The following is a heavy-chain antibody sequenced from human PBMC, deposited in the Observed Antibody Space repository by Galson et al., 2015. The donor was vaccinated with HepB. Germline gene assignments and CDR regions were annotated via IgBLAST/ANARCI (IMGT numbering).Heavy chain of an antibody. J-gene: IGHJ4*02. D-gene: IGHD2-15*01. CDR3: AKVVADAY. CDR1: RFTFSSYA. Sequence: SLRLSCAASRFTFSSYAMSWIRQAPGKGLEWVSAISGSGGSTYYADSVKGRFTISRDNSKNTVYLQMNRLRAEDTAVYYCAKVVADAYWGQGTLVTVSS. CDR2: ISGSGGST. V-gene: IGHV3-23*01.